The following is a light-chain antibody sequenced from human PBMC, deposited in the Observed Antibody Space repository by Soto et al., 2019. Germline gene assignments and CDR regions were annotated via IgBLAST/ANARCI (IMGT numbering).Light chain of an antibody. Sequence: IQMTQSPSAMSASVGDRVTITCRASQSISSYLNWYQQKPGKAPDLLIYTTTSLQSEVPSRFSGSGSETHFTLTITSLQPEDFATYFCQQTYSAPPWTFGPGTKVDIK. CDR3: QQTYSAPPWT. V-gene: IGKV1-39*01. CDR2: TTT. J-gene: IGKJ1*01. CDR1: QSISSY.